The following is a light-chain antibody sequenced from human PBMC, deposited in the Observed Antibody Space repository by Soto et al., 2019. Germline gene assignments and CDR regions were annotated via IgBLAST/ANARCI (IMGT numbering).Light chain of an antibody. J-gene: IGKJ1*01. CDR2: DAS. CDR3: QQRFNWPRT. CDR1: QSISSW. V-gene: IGKV1-5*01. Sequence: DIQMTQSPSSLSASVGDRVSITCRASQSISSWLAWYLQKPGKAPNLLIYDASTLQGGVPSRFSGSGSGTDFTLTISSLEPEDFAVYYCQQRFNWPRTFGQGTKGDIK.